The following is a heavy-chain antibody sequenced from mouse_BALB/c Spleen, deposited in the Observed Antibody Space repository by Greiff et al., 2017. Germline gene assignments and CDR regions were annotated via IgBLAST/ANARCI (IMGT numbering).Heavy chain of an antibody. CDR2: ISSGGST. CDR3: ARGVYGSSYLDY. Sequence: EVKVVESGGGLVKPGGSLKLSCAASGFTFSSYAMSWVRQTPEKRLEWVASISSGGSTYYPDSVKGRFTISRDNARNILYLQMSSLRSEDTAMYYCARGVYGSSYLDYWGQGTTLTVSS. V-gene: IGHV5-6-5*01. J-gene: IGHJ2*01. D-gene: IGHD1-1*01. CDR1: GFTFSSYA.